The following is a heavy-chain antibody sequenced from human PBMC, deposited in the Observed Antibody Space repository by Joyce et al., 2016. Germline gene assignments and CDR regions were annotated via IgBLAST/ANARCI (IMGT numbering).Heavy chain of an antibody. CDR3: ARAMTGVVAYTLHDGVDV. J-gene: IGHJ3*01. CDR2: IGASGGGR. Sequence: PGKGLEWVSAIGASGGGRYYADSVKGRFTVSRDNSKNMMYLQMTSLQIEDTAIYYCARAMTGVVAYTLHDGVDVWGQGTMVAVSS. D-gene: IGHD3-3*01. V-gene: IGHV3-23*01.